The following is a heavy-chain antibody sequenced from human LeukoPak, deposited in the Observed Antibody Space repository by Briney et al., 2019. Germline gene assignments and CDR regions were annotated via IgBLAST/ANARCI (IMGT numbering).Heavy chain of an antibody. V-gene: IGHV4-59*12. D-gene: IGHD1-14*01. Sequence: SETLSLTCTVSGGSISSYYWSWIRQPPGKGLEWIGYIYYSGSTNYNPSLKSRVTISVDTSKNHVSLKLTSVTAADTAVYYCARGVAIPGVGIWGQGTMVTVSS. CDR3: ARGVAIPGVGI. CDR1: GGSISSYY. CDR2: IYYSGST. J-gene: IGHJ3*02.